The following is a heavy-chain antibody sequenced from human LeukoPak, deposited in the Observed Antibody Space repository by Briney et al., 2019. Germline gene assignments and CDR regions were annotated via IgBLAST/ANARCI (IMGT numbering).Heavy chain of an antibody. CDR3: ARDHNIVASFDY. Sequence: ASVKVSCKASGYTFTSYAMHWVRQAPGQRLEWMGWINAGNGNTKYSQKFQGRVTITRDTSVSTAYMELSSLRSEDTAVYYCARDHNIVASFDYWGQGTLVTVSS. J-gene: IGHJ4*02. CDR2: INAGNGNT. V-gene: IGHV1-3*01. CDR1: GYTFTSYA. D-gene: IGHD5-12*01.